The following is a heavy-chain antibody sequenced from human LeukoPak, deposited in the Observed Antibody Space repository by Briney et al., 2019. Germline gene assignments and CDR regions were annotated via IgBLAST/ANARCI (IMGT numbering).Heavy chain of an antibody. V-gene: IGHV4-39*01. CDR1: GGSISSSSYY. CDR2: IYYSGST. D-gene: IGHD3-16*02. J-gene: IGHJ4*02. CDR3: ARLRSVGGAIVD. Sequence: SETPSLTCTVSGGSISSSSYYWGWIRQPPGKGLEWIGSIYYSGSTYYNPSLKSRVTISVDTSKNQFSLKLSSVTAADTAVYYCARLRSVGGAIVDWGQGTLVTVSS.